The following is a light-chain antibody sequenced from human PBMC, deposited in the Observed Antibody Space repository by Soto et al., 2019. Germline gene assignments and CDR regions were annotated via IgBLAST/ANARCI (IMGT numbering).Light chain of an antibody. CDR3: CSYAGSSSLV. V-gene: IGLV2-23*01. J-gene: IGLJ3*02. CDR2: DGT. CDR1: SRDVGSYNL. Sequence: QSALTQPASVSGSRGQSITISCTGTSRDVGSYNLVSWYQQHPGKVPKLMIYDGTKRPSGVSNRFSGSKSGNTASLTNSGLHAEDEAYYYSCSYAGSSSLVFGGGTKLTVL.